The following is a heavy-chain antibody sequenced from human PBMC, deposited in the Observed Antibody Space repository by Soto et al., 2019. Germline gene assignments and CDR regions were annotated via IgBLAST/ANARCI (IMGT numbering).Heavy chain of an antibody. CDR2: IWYDGSNK. CDR1: GFTFSSYG. J-gene: IGHJ4*02. D-gene: IGHD5-18*01. V-gene: IGHV3-33*01. CDR3: ARERPSGYSYGRTDLDY. Sequence: GGSLRLSCAASGFTFSSYGMHWVRQAPGKGLEWVAVIWYDGSNKYYADSVKGRFTISRDNSENTLYLQMNSLRAEDTAVYYCARERPSGYSYGRTDLDYWGQGTLVTVSS.